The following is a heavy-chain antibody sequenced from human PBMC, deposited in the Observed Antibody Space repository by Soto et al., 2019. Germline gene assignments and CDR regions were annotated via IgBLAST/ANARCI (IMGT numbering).Heavy chain of an antibody. D-gene: IGHD3-22*01. CDR1: SSSISSSSYY. Sequence: PSETLSLTCTVSSSSISSSSYYWGWIRQPPGKGLEWIGSIYYSGSTYYNPSLKSRVTISVDTSKNQFSLKLSSVTAADTAVYYCAKYYYDSSGYPPHWFDPWGQGTLVTVS. J-gene: IGHJ5*02. V-gene: IGHV4-39*01. CDR3: AKYYYDSSGYPPHWFDP. CDR2: IYYSGST.